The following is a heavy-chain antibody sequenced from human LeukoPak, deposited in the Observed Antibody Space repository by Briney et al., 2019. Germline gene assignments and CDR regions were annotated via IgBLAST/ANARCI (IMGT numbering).Heavy chain of an antibody. V-gene: IGHV4-39*01. CDR1: GGSIISSSYY. CDR2: IYYSGST. Sequence: TSETLSLTCTVSGGSIISSSYYWGWIRQPPGKGLEWIGNIYYSGSTYYNPSLKSRVTISVDTSKNQFSLKLSSVTAADTAVYYCASTSGRELLYYFDYWGQGALVTVSS. J-gene: IGHJ4*02. D-gene: IGHD1-26*01. CDR3: ASTSGRELLYYFDY.